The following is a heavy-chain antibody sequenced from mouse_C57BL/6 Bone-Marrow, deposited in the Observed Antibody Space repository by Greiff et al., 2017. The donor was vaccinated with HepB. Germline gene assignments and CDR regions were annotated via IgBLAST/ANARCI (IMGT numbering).Heavy chain of an antibody. CDR2: IYPRSGNT. CDR3: ARRGDYYGSYAY. V-gene: IGHV1-81*01. Sequence: QVQLQQSGAELARPGASVKLSCKASGYTFTSYGISWVKQRTGQGLEWIGKIYPRSGNTYYNEKFKGKATLTADKSSSTAYMELRSLTSEDSAVYFCARRGDYYGSYAYWGQGTLVTVSA. D-gene: IGHD1-1*01. J-gene: IGHJ3*01. CDR1: GYTFTSYG.